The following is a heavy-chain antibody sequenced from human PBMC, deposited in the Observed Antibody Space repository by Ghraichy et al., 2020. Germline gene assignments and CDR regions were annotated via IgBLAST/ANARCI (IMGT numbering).Heavy chain of an antibody. CDR2: ISAYNGNT. J-gene: IGHJ4*02. CDR3: AVYDSSGYYPY. V-gene: IGHV1-18*01. D-gene: IGHD3-22*01. CDR1: GYTFTSYG. Sequence: ASVKVSCKASGYTFTSYGISWVRQAPGQGLEWMGWISAYNGNTNYAQKLQGRVTTTTDTSTSTAYMELRSLRSDDTAVYYCAVYDSSGYYPYWGQGTLVTVSS.